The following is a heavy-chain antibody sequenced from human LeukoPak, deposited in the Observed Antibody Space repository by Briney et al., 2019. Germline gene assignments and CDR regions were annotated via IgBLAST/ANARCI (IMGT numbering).Heavy chain of an antibody. CDR1: GFTFDDYA. CDR2: ISWNSGSL. Sequence: GGSLRLSCAASGFTFDDYAMHWVRQAPGKGLEWVSGISWNSGSLGYADSVKGRFTISRDNAKNSLYLQMNSLSDEDTAVYYCAKDAYGGATFFYYMDVWGKGTTVTVSS. CDR3: AKDAYGGATFFYYMDV. V-gene: IGHV3-9*01. J-gene: IGHJ6*03. D-gene: IGHD2/OR15-2a*01.